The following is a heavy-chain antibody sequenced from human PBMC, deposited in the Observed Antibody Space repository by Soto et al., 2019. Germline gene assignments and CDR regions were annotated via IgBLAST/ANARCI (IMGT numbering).Heavy chain of an antibody. CDR1: GGTFSSYA. J-gene: IGHJ4*02. CDR3: AGRNRERGYRYGYQFGY. CDR2: IIPIFGTA. Sequence: SVKVSCKASGGTFSSYAISWVRQAPGQGLEWMGGIIPIFGTANYAQKFQGRVTITADESTSTAYMELSSLRSEDTAVYYCAGRNRERGYRYGYQFGYWGKGTLVTVSS. D-gene: IGHD5-18*01. V-gene: IGHV1-69*13.